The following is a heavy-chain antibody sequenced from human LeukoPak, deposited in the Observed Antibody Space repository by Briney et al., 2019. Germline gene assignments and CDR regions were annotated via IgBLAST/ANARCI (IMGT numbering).Heavy chain of an antibody. J-gene: IGHJ4*02. CDR3: ARGNYYGQDY. D-gene: IGHD3-10*01. V-gene: IGHV3-74*01. Sequence: GGSLRLSCGASGFTISSYWMHWVRQAPGKGLVWISRINSDGSTTSYADSVKGRFTISRDNAKNTLYLQMNGLRAEDTAVYYCARGNYYGQDYWGQGTLVTVSS. CDR2: INSDGSTT. CDR1: GFTISSYW.